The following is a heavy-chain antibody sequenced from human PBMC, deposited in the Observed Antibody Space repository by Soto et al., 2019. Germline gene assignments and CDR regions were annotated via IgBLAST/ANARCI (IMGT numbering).Heavy chain of an antibody. CDR3: AGDSNFDRSVAGDF. D-gene: IGHD3-9*01. CDR1: GFTFSSYG. V-gene: IGHV3-30*03. J-gene: IGHJ4*02. Sequence: QVQLVESGGGVVQPGRSLRLSCAASGFTFSSYGMHWVRQAPGKGLEWVAVISYDGSNKYYADSVKGRFTVSRDNAKNTVYLQMNSLRAEDTGVYYCAGDSNFDRSVAGDFWGQGTLVTVSS. CDR2: ISYDGSNK.